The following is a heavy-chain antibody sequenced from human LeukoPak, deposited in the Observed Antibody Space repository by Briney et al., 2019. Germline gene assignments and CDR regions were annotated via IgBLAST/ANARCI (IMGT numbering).Heavy chain of an antibody. V-gene: IGHV4-31*03. CDR1: GVSISSGGYY. J-gene: IGHJ4*02. D-gene: IGHD3-9*01. Sequence: SETLSLTCTVSGVSISSGGYYWSWIRQHPGKGLEWIGYIYYSGSTYYNPSLKSRVTISVDTSKNQFSLKLSSVTAADTAVYYCARGGLRYLHDYWGQGTLVTVSS. CDR2: IYYSGST. CDR3: ARGGLRYLHDY.